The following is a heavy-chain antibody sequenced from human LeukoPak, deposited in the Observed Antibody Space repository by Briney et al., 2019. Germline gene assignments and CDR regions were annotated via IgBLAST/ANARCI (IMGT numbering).Heavy chain of an antibody. CDR3: GKEGRGMGAATIDY. CDR2: ITTGGST. CDR1: GFTFSSYA. V-gene: IGHV3-23*01. D-gene: IGHD1-26*01. Sequence: GGSLRLSCAASGFTFSSYAMTWVRQAPGKGPEWVSGITTGGSTYYADSVKGRFTISRDNSKNTLYLQVTSLRAEDTAVYYCGKEGRGMGAATIDYWGQGTLVTVFS. J-gene: IGHJ4*02.